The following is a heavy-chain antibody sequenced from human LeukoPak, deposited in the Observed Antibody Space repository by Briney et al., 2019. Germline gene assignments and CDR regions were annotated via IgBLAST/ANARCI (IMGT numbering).Heavy chain of an antibody. V-gene: IGHV3-64*04. D-gene: IGHD1-26*01. CDR1: GFTFSRSA. CDR2: ISSAGGTT. CDR3: TRVAGSGSVD. J-gene: IGHJ4*02. Sequence: EGSPRLSCSASGFTFSRSAMHWVRQAPGRGLELVSSISSAGGTTYYADSAKGRFTISRDNAKNTLHLQMNSLRAEDTAVYYCTRVAGSGSVDWGQGTLVTVSS.